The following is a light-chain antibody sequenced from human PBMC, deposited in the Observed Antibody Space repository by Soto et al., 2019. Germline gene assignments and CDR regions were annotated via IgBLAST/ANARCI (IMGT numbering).Light chain of an antibody. CDR1: QSVSSSY. CDR3: QKYGSSPPFT. J-gene: IGKJ3*01. V-gene: IGKV3-20*01. Sequence: EIVLTQSPGTLSLSPGERATLSCRASQSVSSSYLAWYQQKPGQAPRLLIYGASSRATGITDRFSGSGSGTDFTLTISRLEPEDFAVYYCQKYGSSPPFTFGPGTKVDIK. CDR2: GAS.